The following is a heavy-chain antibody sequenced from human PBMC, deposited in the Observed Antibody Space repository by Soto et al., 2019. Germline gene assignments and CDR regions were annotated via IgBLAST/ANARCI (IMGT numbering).Heavy chain of an antibody. Sequence: SETLSLTCTVSGGSISSGGYYWSWIRQHPGKGLEWIGYIYYSGSTYYNPSLKSRVTISVDTSKNQFSLKLSSVTAADTAVYYCARDAPYGIDYWGQGTLVTVS. D-gene: IGHD3-16*01. V-gene: IGHV4-31*03. J-gene: IGHJ4*02. CDR1: GGSISSGGYY. CDR2: IYYSGST. CDR3: ARDAPYGIDY.